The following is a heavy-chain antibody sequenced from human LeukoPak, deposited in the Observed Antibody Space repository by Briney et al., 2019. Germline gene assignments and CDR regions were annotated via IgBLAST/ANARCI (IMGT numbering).Heavy chain of an antibody. J-gene: IGHJ4*02. Sequence: SETLSLTCTVSGGSISSFYWSWIRQPPGKGLEWIGNIYTSGTTNYNPSLKSRVTISIDTSKKQFSLNLSSVTAADTAVFYCARENSGSYREFDYWGQGTLVTVSS. CDR2: IYTSGTT. CDR3: ARENSGSYREFDY. D-gene: IGHD1-26*01. CDR1: GGSISSFY. V-gene: IGHV4-4*09.